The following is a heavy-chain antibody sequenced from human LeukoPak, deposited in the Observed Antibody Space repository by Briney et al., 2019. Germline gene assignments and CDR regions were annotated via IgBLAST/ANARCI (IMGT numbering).Heavy chain of an antibody. V-gene: IGHV4-39*07. D-gene: IGHD5-24*01. CDR3: ARASLRDGYDPATQEFDY. CDR1: GGSISSSSDY. CDR2: IYYSGST. J-gene: IGHJ4*02. Sequence: PSETLSLTCTVPGGSISSSSDYWGWIRQPPGKGLEWIGSIYYSGSTYYNPSLKSRVTTSVDTSKNQFSLKLSSVTAADTAVYYCARASLRDGYDPATQEFDYWGQGTLVTVSS.